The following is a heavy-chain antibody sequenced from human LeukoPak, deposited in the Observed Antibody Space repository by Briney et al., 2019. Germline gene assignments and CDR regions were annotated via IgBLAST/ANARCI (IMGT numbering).Heavy chain of an antibody. CDR3: ASRRGRGYSPTGAFDI. V-gene: IGHV3-53*04. D-gene: IGHD5-18*01. J-gene: IGHJ3*02. Sequence: GGSLRLACAASGFTVSSNYMSWDRQAPGKGLEWVSVIYSGGSTYYADSVKGRFTISRHNSKNTLYLQMNSLRAEDTAVYYCASRRGRGYSPTGAFDIWGQGTMVTVSS. CDR2: IYSGGST. CDR1: GFTVSSNY.